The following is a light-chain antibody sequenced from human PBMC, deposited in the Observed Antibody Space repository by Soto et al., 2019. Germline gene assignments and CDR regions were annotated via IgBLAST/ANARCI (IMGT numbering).Light chain of an antibody. CDR3: QQRSDWPVT. V-gene: IGKV3-11*01. CDR1: QSISKY. J-gene: IGKJ3*01. CDR2: DTS. Sequence: EIVLTHSPATLSLSPGEGATLSCRASQSISKYLVWYQQKPGQAPRVLIYDTSKRATGIPARFSGTGSGTDFTLTISSLEPEDFAVYYCQQRSDWPVTFGPGTKVDIK.